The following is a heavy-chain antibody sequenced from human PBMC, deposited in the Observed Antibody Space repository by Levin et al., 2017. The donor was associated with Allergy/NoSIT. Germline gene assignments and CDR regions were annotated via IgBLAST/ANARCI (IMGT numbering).Heavy chain of an antibody. Sequence: LSLTCAASGFPFSSFTMTWVRQAPGKGLEWVSTISNTGSSTYYPDSVKGRFTISRDNSKNTLSLQMNSLRAEDTAVYYCAKDLYDSSGFYYYGLDVWGQGTTVTVSS. J-gene: IGHJ6*02. CDR2: ISNTGSST. CDR3: AKDLYDSSGFYYYGLDV. D-gene: IGHD3-22*01. V-gene: IGHV3-23*01. CDR1: GFPFSSFT.